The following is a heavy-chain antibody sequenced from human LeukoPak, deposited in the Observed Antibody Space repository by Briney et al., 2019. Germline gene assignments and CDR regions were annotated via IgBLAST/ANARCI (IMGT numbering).Heavy chain of an antibody. CDR3: AKDSSGRFDY. Sequence: PGRSLRFSCAASGFTFSSYGMHWVRQAPGKGLEWVAVIWYDGSNKYYADSVKGRFTISRDNSKNTLYLQMNSLRAEDTAVYYCAKDSSGRFDYWGQGTLVTVSS. D-gene: IGHD3-22*01. V-gene: IGHV3-33*06. J-gene: IGHJ4*02. CDR1: GFTFSSYG. CDR2: IWYDGSNK.